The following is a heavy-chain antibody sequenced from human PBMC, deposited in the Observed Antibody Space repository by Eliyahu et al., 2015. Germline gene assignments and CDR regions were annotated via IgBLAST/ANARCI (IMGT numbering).Heavy chain of an antibody. J-gene: IGHJ4*02. Sequence: EVQLVESGGGLVQPGGSLXLSCAAXGFTVTXTYMTWVRQAPGKGLEWVSTIYTGGNTYYADSVKGRFTISRDDSKNTLFLQMSSLRAEDTAVYYCARVSRLVFDFWGQGTLVTVSS. V-gene: IGHV3-66*01. D-gene: IGHD6-6*01. CDR1: GFTVTXTY. CDR3: ARVSRLVFDF. CDR2: IYTGGNT.